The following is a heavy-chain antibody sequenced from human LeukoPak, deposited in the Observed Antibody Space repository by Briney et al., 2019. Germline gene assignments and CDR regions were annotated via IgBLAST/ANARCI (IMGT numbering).Heavy chain of an antibody. CDR1: GYSFTNYW. CDR3: ARGDEVTTPFDY. V-gene: IGHV5-51*01. J-gene: IGHJ4*02. D-gene: IGHD2-21*02. Sequence: GESLKISCKGFGYSFTNYWIGWVRQMPGKGLEWMGIIYPGDSDTRYSPSFRGQVSISADKSIDTAYLQWSSLKASDTAMYYCARGDEVTTPFDYWGQGTLVTVSS. CDR2: IYPGDSDT.